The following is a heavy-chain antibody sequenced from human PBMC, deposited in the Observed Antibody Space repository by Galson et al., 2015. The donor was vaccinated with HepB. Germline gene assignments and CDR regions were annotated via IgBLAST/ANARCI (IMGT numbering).Heavy chain of an antibody. D-gene: IGHD6-19*01. J-gene: IGHJ4*02. V-gene: IGHV1-18*01. CDR3: ARHPRIAVAAPDF. CDR1: GYTFSHYD. CDR2: ISADNGDT. Sequence: SVKVSCKASGYTFSHYDITWVRQAPGQGLEWMGWISADNGDTNYAQRFQGRVTMTTDSSTNTAYMDLRGLRSDDTAVYYCARHPRIAVAAPDFWGQGTLVTVSS.